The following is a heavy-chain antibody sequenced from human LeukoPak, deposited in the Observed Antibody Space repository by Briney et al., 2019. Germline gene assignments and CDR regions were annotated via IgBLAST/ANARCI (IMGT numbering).Heavy chain of an antibody. J-gene: IGHJ4*02. CDR3: AKPLYSYGSLGY. CDR2: IRYDGSNK. D-gene: IGHD5-18*01. V-gene: IGHV3-30*02. CDR1: GFTFSSYG. Sequence: GSLRLSCAASGFTFSSYGMHWVRQAPGKGLEWVAFIRYDGSNKYYADSVKGRFTISRDNSKNTLYLQMNSLRAEDTAVYYCAKPLYSYGSLGYWGQGTLVTVSS.